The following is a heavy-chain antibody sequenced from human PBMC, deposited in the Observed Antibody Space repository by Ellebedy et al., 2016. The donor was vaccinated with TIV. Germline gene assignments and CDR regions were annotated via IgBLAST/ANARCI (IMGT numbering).Heavy chain of an antibody. Sequence: AASVKVSCKASGYTFTSYAMHWVRQAPGQRLEWMGWINAGNGNRMYSQNFQGRVTISSDTSASTAYMELSSLRSEDTAVYYCARDLSDWGQGTLVTVSS. V-gene: IGHV1-3*01. CDR1: GYTFTSYA. J-gene: IGHJ4*02. CDR2: INAGNGNR. CDR3: ARDLSD.